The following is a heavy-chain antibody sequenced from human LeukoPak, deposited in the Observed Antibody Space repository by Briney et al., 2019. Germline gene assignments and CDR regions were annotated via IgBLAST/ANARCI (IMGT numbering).Heavy chain of an antibody. V-gene: IGHV4-34*01. Sequence: SETLSLTCAVYVGSFSDYYWSWIRQTPGKGLEWIGQINHSGSTNYNPSLKSRVTISVDTPKNQFSLKLSSVTAADTAVYYCARGEGYYYDSSGRFDYWGQGTLVTVSS. CDR1: VGSFSDYY. J-gene: IGHJ4*02. D-gene: IGHD3-22*01. CDR3: ARGEGYYYDSSGRFDY. CDR2: INHSGST.